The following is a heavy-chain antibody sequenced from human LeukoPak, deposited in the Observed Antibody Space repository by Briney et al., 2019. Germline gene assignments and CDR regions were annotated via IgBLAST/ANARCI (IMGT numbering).Heavy chain of an antibody. CDR2: IYSDGAT. Sequence: HPGGSLGLSCAASGFTVSTNYMSWVRQAPGKGLEWVSVIYSDGATYYAASVRGRFTISRDISKNTLYLQMNSLRVEDTAMYYCARDFLDWGTRTGAFDIWGQGTMVTVSS. J-gene: IGHJ3*02. V-gene: IGHV3-66*01. CDR3: ARDFLDWGTRTGAFDI. CDR1: GFTVSTNY. D-gene: IGHD1-1*01.